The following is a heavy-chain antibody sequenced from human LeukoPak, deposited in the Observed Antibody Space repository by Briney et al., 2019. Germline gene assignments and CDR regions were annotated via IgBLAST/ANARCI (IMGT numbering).Heavy chain of an antibody. CDR3: AREWWELLGTYYYMDV. CDR2: IYTSGST. J-gene: IGHJ6*03. Sequence: PSETLSLTCTVSGGSISSGSYYWSWIRQPAGKGLEWIGRIYTSGSTNYNPSLKSRVTISVDTSKNQFSLKLGSVTAADTAVYYCAREWWELLGTYYYMDVWGKGTTVTVSS. CDR1: GGSISSGSYY. D-gene: IGHD1-26*01. V-gene: IGHV4-61*02.